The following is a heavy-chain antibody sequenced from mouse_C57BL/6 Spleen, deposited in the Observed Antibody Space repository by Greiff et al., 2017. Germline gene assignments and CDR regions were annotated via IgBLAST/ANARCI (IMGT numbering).Heavy chain of an antibody. V-gene: IGHV1-52*01. J-gene: IGHJ2*01. CDR2: IDPSDSET. CDR1: GYTFTSYW. Sequence: QVQLQQPGAELVRPGSSVKLSCKASGYTFTSYWMHWVKQRPIQGLEWIGNIDPSDSETHYNQKFKDKATLSVDKSSSTSYMQLSSLTSEDSAVYYCARCSGSSFFYFDYWGQGTTLTVSS. D-gene: IGHD1-1*01. CDR3: ARCSGSSFFYFDY.